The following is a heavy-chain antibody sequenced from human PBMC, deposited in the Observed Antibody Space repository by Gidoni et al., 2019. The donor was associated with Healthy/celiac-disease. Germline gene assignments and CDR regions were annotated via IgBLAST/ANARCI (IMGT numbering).Heavy chain of an antibody. CDR3: AREVVRGVILGDFDY. CDR1: GGTVSSYA. Sequence: QVQLVQAGAEVKKPGASVKVACKASGGTVSSYAIRWVRQAPGQGLEWIGGIIPIFGTANCAQKFQGRVTITADESTSTAYMELSSLRSEDTAVYYCAREVVRGVILGDFDYWGQGTLVTVSS. V-gene: IGHV1-69*01. D-gene: IGHD3-10*01. CDR2: IIPIFGTA. J-gene: IGHJ4*02.